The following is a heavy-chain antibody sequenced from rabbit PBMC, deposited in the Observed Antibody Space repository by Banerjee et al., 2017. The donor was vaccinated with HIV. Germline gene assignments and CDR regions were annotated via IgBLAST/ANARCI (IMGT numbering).Heavy chain of an antibody. J-gene: IGHJ4*01. CDR1: GFTLSDNYY. D-gene: IGHD1-1*01. CDR3: ARSSGYWDYFNL. V-gene: IGHV1S45*01. CDR2: IVAGSSGST. Sequence: QEQLVESGGGLVQPEGSLTLTCKASGFTLSDNYYMCWVRQAPGKGLEWIGCIVAGSSGSTYYASWAKGRFTISSPSSTTVTLQLNSLTAADTATYFCARSSGYWDYFNLWGQGTLVTVS.